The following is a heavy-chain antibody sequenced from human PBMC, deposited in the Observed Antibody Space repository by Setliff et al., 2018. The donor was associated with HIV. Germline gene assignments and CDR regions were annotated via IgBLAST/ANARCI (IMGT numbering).Heavy chain of an antibody. Sequence: SETLSLTCTVSGGPISSYYWSWIRQPPGKGLEWIGYTYYSGRTNYNPSLKSRVTISVDTSRNQFSPKLSSVTAADTAVYYCASQPAYSTDWYPPGYFDHWGQGPLVTVS. J-gene: IGHJ4*02. CDR3: ASQPAYSTDWYPPGYFDH. D-gene: IGHD6-19*01. V-gene: IGHV4-59*08. CDR1: GGPISSYY. CDR2: TYYSGRT.